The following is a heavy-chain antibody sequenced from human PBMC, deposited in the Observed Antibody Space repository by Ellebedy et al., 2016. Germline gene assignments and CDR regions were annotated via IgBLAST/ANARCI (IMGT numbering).Heavy chain of an antibody. CDR3: ARYSLHEDYYDSSGYYWGAFDI. Sequence: GESLKISXAASGFTFSSYGMHWVRQAPGKGLEWVAVISFDGSNKYYGDSVKGRFTISRDNSKNTLYLQMNSLRAEDTAVYYCARYSLHEDYYDSSGYYWGAFDIWGQGTMVTVSS. CDR1: GFTFSSYG. J-gene: IGHJ3*02. D-gene: IGHD3-22*01. CDR2: ISFDGSNK. V-gene: IGHV3-30*03.